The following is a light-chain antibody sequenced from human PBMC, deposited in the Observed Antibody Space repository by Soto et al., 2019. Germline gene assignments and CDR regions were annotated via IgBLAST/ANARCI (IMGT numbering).Light chain of an antibody. CDR3: KQYNSYSK. CDR1: QSISSY. Sequence: DIQITQSPSSLSASVGDRVTITCRASQSISSYLNWYQQKPGKAPKLLIYAASSLQSGVPSRFSGSGSGTEFTLTISSLQPDDFATYYCKQYNSYSKFGQGTKVDIK. V-gene: IGKV1-39*01. CDR2: AAS. J-gene: IGKJ1*01.